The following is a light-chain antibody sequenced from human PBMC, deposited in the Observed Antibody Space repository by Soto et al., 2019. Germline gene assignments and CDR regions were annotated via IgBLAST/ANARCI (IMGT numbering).Light chain of an antibody. CDR2: GNS. J-gene: IGLJ1*01. CDR1: SSKIGAGYD. CDR3: QSYDSSLSAYV. Sequence: SVLPQPPSVSGAPGQRVTLSCTGSSSKIGAGYDVHWYQQLPGTAPKLLIYGNSNRPSGVPDRFSGSKSGTSASLAITGLQAEDEADYYCQSYDSSLSAYVFGTGIKVTVL. V-gene: IGLV1-40*01.